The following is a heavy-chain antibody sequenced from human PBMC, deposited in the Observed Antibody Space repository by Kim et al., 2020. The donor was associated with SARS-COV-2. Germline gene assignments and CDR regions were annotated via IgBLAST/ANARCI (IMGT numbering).Heavy chain of an antibody. CDR1: GYTFTSYG. CDR3: ARGRVDRGYSGYVRSYYYYYGMDV. V-gene: IGHV1-18*04. D-gene: IGHD5-12*01. CDR2: ISAYNGNT. Sequence: ASVKVSCKASGYTFTSYGISWVRQAPGQGLEWMGWISAYNGNTNYAQKLQGRVTMTTDTSTSTAYMELRSLRSDDTAVYYCARGRVDRGYSGYVRSYYYYYGMDVWGQGTTVTVSS. J-gene: IGHJ6*02.